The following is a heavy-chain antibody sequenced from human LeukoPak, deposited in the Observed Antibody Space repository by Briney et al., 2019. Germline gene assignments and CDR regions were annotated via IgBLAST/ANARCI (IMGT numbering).Heavy chain of an antibody. Sequence: SETLSLTCTVSGGSTSSYYWSWIRQPPGKGLEWNGYIYYSGSTNYNPSLKSRVTISVDTSKNLFSLKLNSVTAADTAVYYCASGTMLYWFDSWGQGTRVTVSS. CDR3: ASGTMLYWFDS. J-gene: IGHJ5*01. V-gene: IGHV4-59*01. CDR1: GGSTSSYY. CDR2: IYYSGST. D-gene: IGHD1-7*01.